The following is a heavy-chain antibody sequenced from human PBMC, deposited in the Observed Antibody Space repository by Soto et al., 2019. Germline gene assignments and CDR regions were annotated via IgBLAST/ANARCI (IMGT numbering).Heavy chain of an antibody. Sequence: GDSLKFSCQRSGDSFTTYWIGWVRQMPGKGLEWMGIIYPGDSYTNYSPSFQGNVTISADKSISTAYLQWSSLKASDTAMYYCARRDSSSWYGAYYGMDVWGQGTTVTGLL. CDR3: ARRDSSSWYGAYYGMDV. V-gene: IGHV5-51*01. D-gene: IGHD6-13*01. CDR1: GDSFTTYW. J-gene: IGHJ6*02. CDR2: IYPGDSYT.